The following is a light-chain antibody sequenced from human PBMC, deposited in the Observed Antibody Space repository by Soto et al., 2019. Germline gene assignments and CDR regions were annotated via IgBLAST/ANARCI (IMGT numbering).Light chain of an antibody. CDR3: QETHSFPFT. J-gene: IGKJ3*01. V-gene: IGKV3-15*01. CDR1: QTISSN. CDR2: GAS. Sequence: EIVMTQSPATLSVSPGERATLSCRASQTISSNLAWYQQKPGQAPRLLIYGASTRATGIPARFSGSGSGTEFTLTISSLQSEDFSTYFCQETHSFPFTFGPGTRV.